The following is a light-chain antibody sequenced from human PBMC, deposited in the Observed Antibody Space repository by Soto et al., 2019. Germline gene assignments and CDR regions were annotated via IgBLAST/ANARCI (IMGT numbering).Light chain of an antibody. CDR2: EVR. CDR1: SSDVAFYNR. CDR3: SSYTTSSTYV. V-gene: IGLV2-18*02. Sequence: QSALTQPPSVSGSPGQSVTISCSGTSSDVAFYNRVSWYQQPPDTAPKLIIYEVRKRPSGVPDRFSGSKSGNTASLTISGLQAEDEAEYYCSSYTTSSTYVFGTGTKLTVL. J-gene: IGLJ1*01.